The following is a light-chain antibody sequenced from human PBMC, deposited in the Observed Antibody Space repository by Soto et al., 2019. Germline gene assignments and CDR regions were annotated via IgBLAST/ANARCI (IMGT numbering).Light chain of an antibody. CDR2: DVS. CDR1: SSDVGAYTF. V-gene: IGLV2-14*03. Sequence: QSVLTQPASVSGSPGQSITISCTGTSSDVGAYTFVSWYQQHPDKVPKLMIFDVSRRPSGVSDRCSGSKSGNTASLTISGLQPEDEADYYCSSYTSSSTHVFGSGTKVTVL. CDR3: SSYTSSSTHV. J-gene: IGLJ1*01.